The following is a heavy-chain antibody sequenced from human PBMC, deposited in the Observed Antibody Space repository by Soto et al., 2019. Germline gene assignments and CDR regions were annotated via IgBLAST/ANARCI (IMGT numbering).Heavy chain of an antibody. V-gene: IGHV5-51*01. CDR2: IYPGDSDT. D-gene: IGHD2-2*01. Sequence: PGASRKISCKGSGYSFTSYWIGWVRQIPGKGLEWMGTIYPGDSDTRYSPSFQGQVTISADKSISTAYLQWSSLKASDTAMYYCARHYCNSNSCYQVYYYYYAMDVWGQGTTVTVSS. CDR3: ARHYCNSNSCYQVYYYYYAMDV. CDR1: GYSFTSYW. J-gene: IGHJ6*02.